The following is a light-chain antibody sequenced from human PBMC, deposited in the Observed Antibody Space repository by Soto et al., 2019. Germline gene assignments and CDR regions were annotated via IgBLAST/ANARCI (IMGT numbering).Light chain of an antibody. CDR3: QQRSNGPPLYT. CDR2: DVS. Sequence: EIVLTQSPATLSLSPGERATLSCRASQSVSSYLAWYQHKPSQAPRLLIYDVSSRATGIPARFSGSGSVTDFTLTISSLESEDFAVYYCQQRSNGPPLYTFGQGTKLEIK. J-gene: IGKJ2*01. V-gene: IGKV3-11*01. CDR1: QSVSSY.